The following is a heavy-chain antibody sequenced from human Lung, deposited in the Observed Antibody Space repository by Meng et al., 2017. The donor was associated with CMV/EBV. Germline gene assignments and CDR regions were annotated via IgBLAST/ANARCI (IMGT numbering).Heavy chain of an antibody. CDR2: ISGSGSTT. J-gene: IGHJ4*02. CDR1: GLTFSGSA. V-gene: IGHV3-23*01. D-gene: IGHD3-10*01. CDR3: ANALFMVRGVTRNPLDF. Sequence: GESLKISCAASGLTFSGSAMSCVRQAPGKGLEWVSTISGSGSTTYYADSVKGRFTISRDNSKYTVFLQMNSLRVEDTAVYYCANALFMVRGVTRNPLDFWGQGTLVTVSS.